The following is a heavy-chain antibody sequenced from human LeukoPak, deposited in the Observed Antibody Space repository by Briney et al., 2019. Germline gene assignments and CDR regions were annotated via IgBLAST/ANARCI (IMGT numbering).Heavy chain of an antibody. J-gene: IGHJ3*02. CDR3: ARIRDGYNDAYDI. D-gene: IGHD5-24*01. V-gene: IGHV1-46*01. CDR2: INPGGDNT. CDR1: GYTFTSYG. Sequence: GASVKVSCKASGYTFTSYGISWVRQAPGQGLEWMGLINPGGDNTDYAQSFQGRVTMTRDTSTSTVYMGLSSLRSEDTAVYYCARIRDGYNDAYDIWGQGTMVTVSS.